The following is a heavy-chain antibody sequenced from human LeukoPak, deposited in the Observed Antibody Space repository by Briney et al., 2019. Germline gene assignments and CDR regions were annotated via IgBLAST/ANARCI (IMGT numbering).Heavy chain of an antibody. CDR1: GYTFTIYG. D-gene: IGHD3-16*02. CDR3: ARDEITFGGVIHLPDY. Sequence: ASVTVSFKASGYTFTIYGISWVRQAPGQGREWMGWISAYNGNTNYAQKLQGRVTMTTDTSTSTAYMELRSLRSDDTAVYYCARDEITFGGVIHLPDYWGQGTLVTVSS. V-gene: IGHV1-18*01. CDR2: ISAYNGNT. J-gene: IGHJ4*02.